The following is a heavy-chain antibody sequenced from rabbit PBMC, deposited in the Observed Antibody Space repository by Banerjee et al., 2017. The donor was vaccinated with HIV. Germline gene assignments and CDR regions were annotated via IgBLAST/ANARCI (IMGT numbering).Heavy chain of an antibody. J-gene: IGHJ6*01. CDR1: GFSFSSSDY. CDR3: ARDTGSSFSSYGMDL. D-gene: IGHD8-1*01. CDR2: IVGSSSGFT. Sequence: QSLEESGGDLVKPGASLTLTCTASGFSFSSSDYMCWVRQAPGKGLEWISCIVGSSSGFTYSATWVNGRFTCSKTSSTTVTLQMTSLTVADTATYFCARDTGSSFSSYGMDLWGQGTLVTVS. V-gene: IGHV1S40*01.